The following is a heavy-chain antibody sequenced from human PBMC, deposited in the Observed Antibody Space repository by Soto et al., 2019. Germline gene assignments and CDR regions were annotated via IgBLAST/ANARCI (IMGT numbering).Heavy chain of an antibody. Sequence: ASVKVSCKASGHTFTSYDINWVRQATGQGLEWMGWMNPNSGNTGYAQKFQGRVTMTRNTSISTAYMELSSLRSEDTAVYYCARGWEDIVVVVAATSYYYYYYMDVWGKGTTVTVSS. D-gene: IGHD2-15*01. V-gene: IGHV1-8*01. CDR2: MNPNSGNT. J-gene: IGHJ6*03. CDR3: ARGWEDIVVVVAATSYYYYYYMDV. CDR1: GHTFTSYD.